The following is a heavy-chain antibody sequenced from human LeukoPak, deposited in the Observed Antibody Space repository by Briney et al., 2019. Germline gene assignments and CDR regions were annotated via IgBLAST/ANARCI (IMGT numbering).Heavy chain of an antibody. J-gene: IGHJ5*02. CDR3: ARDRPGDDSSGYYDP. CDR1: GGSISSSSYY. D-gene: IGHD3-22*01. CDR2: IYYSGST. V-gene: IGHV4-61*01. Sequence: LETLSLTCTVSGGSISSSSYYWSWIRQPPGKGLEWIGYIYYSGSTNYNPSLKSRVTISVDTSKNQFSLKLSSVTAADTAVYYCARDRPGDDSSGYYDPWGREPWSPSPQ.